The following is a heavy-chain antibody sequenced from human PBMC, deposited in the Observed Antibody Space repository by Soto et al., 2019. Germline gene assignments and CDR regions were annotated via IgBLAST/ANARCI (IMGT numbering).Heavy chain of an antibody. Sequence: QVQLVQSGAEVKTPGSSLKVSCTVSGSRFSNYVISWVRQAPGHGLERLGRIIPIFNSTQYAQKFQGRVTITADKSTNTASLELSSLRSDDTAVYYCAREGRGKKAGYNGLVSLGYWGQGPLVTVSS. CDR1: GSRFSNYV. CDR3: AREGRGKKAGYNGLVSLGY. V-gene: IGHV1-69*06. D-gene: IGHD2-2*02. J-gene: IGHJ4*02. CDR2: IIPIFNST.